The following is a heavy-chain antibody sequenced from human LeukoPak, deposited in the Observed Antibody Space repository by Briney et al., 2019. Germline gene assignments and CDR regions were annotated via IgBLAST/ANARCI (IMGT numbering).Heavy chain of an antibody. CDR1: GFTVSSNY. Sequence: GGSLRLSCAASGFTVSSNYMSWVRQAPGKGLEWVSVIYSGGSTYYADSVKGRFTTSRDNSKNTLYLPMNSLRAEDTAVYYCARGRYDTIFGVVINYYYYGMDVWGQGTTVTVSS. J-gene: IGHJ6*02. V-gene: IGHV3-66*02. CDR3: ARGRYDTIFGVVINYYYYGMDV. CDR2: IYSGGST. D-gene: IGHD3-3*01.